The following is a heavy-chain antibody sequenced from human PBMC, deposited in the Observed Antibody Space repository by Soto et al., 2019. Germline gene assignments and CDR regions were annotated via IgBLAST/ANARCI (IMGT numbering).Heavy chain of an antibody. V-gene: IGHV3-74*01. CDR3: ANDNDSDSFHLGFYYGMDV. J-gene: IGHJ6*02. D-gene: IGHD3-22*01. CDR2: IKSDGSSP. CDR1: GFNFSSHW. Sequence: GVSLRLSCAASGFNFSSHWMHWVRQAPGKGLIWVSRIKSDGSSPIYAESVTGRFIISRDNAKNMLYLQMSSLRAEDTAVYYCANDNDSDSFHLGFYYGMDVWGQGTTVTVSS.